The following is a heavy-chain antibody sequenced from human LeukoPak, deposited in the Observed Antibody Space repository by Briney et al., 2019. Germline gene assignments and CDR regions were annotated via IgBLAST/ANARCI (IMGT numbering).Heavy chain of an antibody. J-gene: IGHJ4*02. CDR3: ARSSDSSGYYDYFDY. CDR1: GYSFTNYW. D-gene: IGHD3-22*01. V-gene: IGHV5-51*01. CDR2: IYPGDSDT. Sequence: GESLKISCKGSGYSFTNYWVAWVRQMPGKGLEWMGIIYPGDSDTRYSPSLQGRVTISADKSISTAYLQWSSLKASDTAMYYCARSSDSSGYYDYFDYWGQGTLVTVSS.